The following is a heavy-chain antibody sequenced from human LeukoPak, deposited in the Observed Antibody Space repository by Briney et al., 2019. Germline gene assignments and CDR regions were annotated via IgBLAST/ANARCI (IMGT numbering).Heavy chain of an antibody. Sequence: AETLSLTCTVSGFFISSGYYWGWIRQPPGKGLEWIGEIYHSGSTNYNQSLKSRITISIDTSNKQISLRPSSVTAAATAVYYGARGRYNSGWFKEKTWFDPWGQGTLVTVS. CDR3: ARGRYNSGWFKEKTWFDP. CDR1: GFFISSGYY. J-gene: IGHJ5*02. CDR2: IYHSGST. D-gene: IGHD6-13*01. V-gene: IGHV4-38-2*02.